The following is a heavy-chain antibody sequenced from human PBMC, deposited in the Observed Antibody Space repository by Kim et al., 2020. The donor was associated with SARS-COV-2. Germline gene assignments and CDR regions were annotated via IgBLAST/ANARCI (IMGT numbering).Heavy chain of an antibody. J-gene: IGHJ2*01. CDR3: ARHYYFDDNWYFDL. CDR1: GFSLSTSGVG. V-gene: IGHV2-5*02. Sequence: SGPTLVKPTPTLTLTCTFSGFSLSTSGVGVGWIRQPPGKALECLALIYWDDDKRYSPSLKSRLTITKDTSKNQVVLTMTNMDPVDTATYYCARHYYFDDNWYFDLWGRGTLVTVSS. D-gene: IGHD3-22*01. CDR2: IYWDDDK.